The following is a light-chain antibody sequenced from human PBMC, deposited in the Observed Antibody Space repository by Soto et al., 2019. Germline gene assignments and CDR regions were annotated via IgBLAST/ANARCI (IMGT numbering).Light chain of an antibody. CDR2: EVT. CDR3: SSYVGTGIWV. J-gene: IGLJ3*02. CDR1: SSDVGAYKY. Sequence: QSALTQPPSASGSPGQSVTISCTGTSSDVGAYKYVSWYQQYPGKAPKLMIYEVTKRPSGLPDRFSGSKSGNTASLTVSGPQVEDEADYYCSSYVGTGIWVFGGGTKLTVL. V-gene: IGLV2-8*01.